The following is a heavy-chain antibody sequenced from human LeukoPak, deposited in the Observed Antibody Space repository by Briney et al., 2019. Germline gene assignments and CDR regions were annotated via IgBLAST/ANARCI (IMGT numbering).Heavy chain of an antibody. CDR3: ARGSRLQLHGY. V-gene: IGHV1-2*02. D-gene: IGHD2-2*01. CDR2: INPNGGGT. Sequence: ASVKVSCKASGYTFSDYYIYWERQAPGQGLEWMGWINPNGGGTKYAQKFQGRVTMTRDTSISTGYMELSRLRSDDTALYYCARGSRLQLHGYWGQGTLVTVSS. J-gene: IGHJ4*02. CDR1: GYTFSDYY.